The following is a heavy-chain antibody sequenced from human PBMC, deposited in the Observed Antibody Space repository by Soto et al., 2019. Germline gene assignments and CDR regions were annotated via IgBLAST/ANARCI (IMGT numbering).Heavy chain of an antibody. Sequence: SETLSLTCTVSGGSISSGDYYWSWIRQPPGKGLEWIGYIYYSGSTYYNPSLKSRVTISVDTSKNQFSLKLSSVTAADTAVYYCARHLTMVRGVLNTYYYYGMDVWGQGTTVTVSS. CDR1: GGSISSGDYY. V-gene: IGHV4-30-4*01. CDR2: IYYSGST. J-gene: IGHJ6*02. CDR3: ARHLTMVRGVLNTYYYYGMDV. D-gene: IGHD3-10*01.